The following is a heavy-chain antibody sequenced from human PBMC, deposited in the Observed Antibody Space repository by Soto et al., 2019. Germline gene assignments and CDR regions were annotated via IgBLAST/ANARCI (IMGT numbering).Heavy chain of an antibody. CDR1: GFTFSNFA. J-gene: IGHJ4*02. Sequence: QLLESGGGFVQPGGSLRRSCAASGFTFSNFAMAWVRQAPGEALEWVSAISGSGDDTFYADSMKGRFTISRDNSKDTLYLQINSLRAEDTAVYYCANPIPKTGTTFGFWGQGTLVTVSS. D-gene: IGHD1-1*01. V-gene: IGHV3-23*01. CDR2: ISGSGDDT. CDR3: ANPIPKTGTTFGF.